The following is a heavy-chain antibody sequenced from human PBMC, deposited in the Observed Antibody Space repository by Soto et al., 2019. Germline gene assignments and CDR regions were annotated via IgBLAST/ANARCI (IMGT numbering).Heavy chain of an antibody. CDR1: GGSISSYY. CDR3: ARHVRDYDFWSGYYTFGWFDP. D-gene: IGHD3-3*01. V-gene: IGHV4-59*08. CDR2: IYYSGST. J-gene: IGHJ5*02. Sequence: NPSETLSLTCTVSGGSISSYYWSWIRQPPGKGLEWIGYIYYSGSTNYNPSLKSRVTISVDTSKNQFSLKLSSVTAADTAVYYCARHVRDYDFWSGYYTFGWFDPWGQGTLVTVSS.